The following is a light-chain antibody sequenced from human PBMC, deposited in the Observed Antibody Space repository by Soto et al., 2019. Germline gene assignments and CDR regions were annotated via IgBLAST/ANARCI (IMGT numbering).Light chain of an antibody. CDR2: RAS. J-gene: IGKJ1*01. CDR3: QQYNNWTRT. Sequence: IVMTQAPATLSVSPGERVTLSCRASQNIYSNIAWYQQRPGQAPRLLIYRASTRATGIPARFSGSGSGTEFTLTISSLQSEDFAVYYCQQYNNWTRTFGQGTKVDIK. V-gene: IGKV3-15*01. CDR1: QNIYSN.